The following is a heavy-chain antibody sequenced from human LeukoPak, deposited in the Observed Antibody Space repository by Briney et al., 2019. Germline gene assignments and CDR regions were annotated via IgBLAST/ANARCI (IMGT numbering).Heavy chain of an antibody. CDR1: GFYFKSYN. Sequence: GGSLELSCAASGFYFKSYNMAWVRQAPGKGLEWVATTDREGSDRGKEYTASVRGRFTISRDNGKNSVHLYMSNLGADDTAVYFCVIEYWYRFDYWGQGILVTVSS. J-gene: IGHJ4*02. CDR3: VIEYWYRFDY. V-gene: IGHV3-7*01. D-gene: IGHD1-14*01. CDR2: TDREGSDRGK.